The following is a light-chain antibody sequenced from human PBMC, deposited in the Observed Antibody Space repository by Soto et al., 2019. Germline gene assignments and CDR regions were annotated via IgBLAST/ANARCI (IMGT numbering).Light chain of an antibody. CDR2: GAS. J-gene: IGKJ5*01. CDR3: QQYGSSPSIT. Sequence: EIVLTQSPGTLSLSPGERATLSCRASQSVSTNYLAWYQQKPGRAPRLLIYGASSRVTGIPGRFSGSGSGTDFTLTTSRLEPEDFALNYCQQYGSSPSITFGQGTLLEIK. CDR1: QSVSTNY. V-gene: IGKV3-20*01.